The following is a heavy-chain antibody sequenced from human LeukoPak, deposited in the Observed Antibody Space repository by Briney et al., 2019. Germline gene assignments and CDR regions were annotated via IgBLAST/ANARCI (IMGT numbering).Heavy chain of an antibody. V-gene: IGHV4-59*01. CDR1: GGSFSDYY. J-gene: IGHJ4*01. Sequence: SETLSLTCTVSGGSFSDYYWSWIRQSPGKGLEWIGYIYYTGSSSYNPSLRSRVTISADTSKNQFSLKLSAVTAEDTAVYYCASRKLGNDYWGQGTLVTVSS. CDR3: ASRKLGNDY. CDR2: IYYTGSS. D-gene: IGHD7-27*01.